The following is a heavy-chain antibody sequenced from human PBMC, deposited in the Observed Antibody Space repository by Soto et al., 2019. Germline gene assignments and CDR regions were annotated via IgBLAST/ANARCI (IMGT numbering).Heavy chain of an antibody. Sequence: QITLKESGPTLVKPTQTLTLTCTFSGFSLSTSGVGVGWIRQPPGKALEWLALIYWNDDKRYSPSLKSRLTITKDTSKNQVVLTMTNMDPVDTATYYCAHSRPPYSSGWYGNYFDYWGQGTLVTVSS. V-gene: IGHV2-5*01. J-gene: IGHJ4*02. CDR3: AHSRPPYSSGWYGNYFDY. D-gene: IGHD6-19*01. CDR1: GFSLSTSGVG. CDR2: IYWNDDK.